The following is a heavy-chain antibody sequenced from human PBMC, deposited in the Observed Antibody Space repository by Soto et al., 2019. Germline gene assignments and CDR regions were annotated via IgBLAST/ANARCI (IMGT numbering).Heavy chain of an antibody. CDR2: ISYDGSNK. D-gene: IGHD4-4*01. CDR1: GFTFSSYA. V-gene: IGHV3-30-3*01. CDR3: ARPLWRDDYNWGYFDL. J-gene: IGHJ2*01. Sequence: QVQLVESGGGVVQPGRSLRLSCAASGFTFSSYAMHWVRQAPGKALEWVAVISYDGSNKYYADSVKGRFTISRENSKNTVYLNMNSVRLEETAVYYCARPLWRDDYNWGYFDLWGRGTLVTVSS.